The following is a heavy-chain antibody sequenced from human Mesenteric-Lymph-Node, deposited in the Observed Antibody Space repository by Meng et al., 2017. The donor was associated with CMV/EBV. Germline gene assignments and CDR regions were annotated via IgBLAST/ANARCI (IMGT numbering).Heavy chain of an antibody. V-gene: IGHV3-7*01. J-gene: IGHJ6*02. CDR1: GFIFDAYE. Sequence: GGSLRLSCVASGFIFDAYEMHWVRQPPGKGLEWVANIKQDGSEKYYVDSVKGRFTISRDNAKNSLYLQMNSLRAEDTAVYYCARDSGSYRLDYYYYYGMDVWGQGTTVTVSS. D-gene: IGHD1-26*01. CDR2: IKQDGSEK. CDR3: ARDSGSYRLDYYYYYGMDV.